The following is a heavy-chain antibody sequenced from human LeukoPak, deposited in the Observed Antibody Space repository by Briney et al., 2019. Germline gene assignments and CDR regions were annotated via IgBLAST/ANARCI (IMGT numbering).Heavy chain of an antibody. V-gene: IGHV3-15*01. J-gene: IGHJ4*02. Sequence: GGPLRHPCGASGFTFSNALMRWVPQARGEGLEWVGRNKSKTEDGTNDYAALVKGRFTITREDSKNPLYLQTNRLNTEDTAVYYCTTPSYSSSSTDYWGQGTLVSVSS. CDR3: TTPSYSSSSTDY. CDR2: NKSKTEDGTN. D-gene: IGHD6-6*01. CDR1: GFTFSNAL.